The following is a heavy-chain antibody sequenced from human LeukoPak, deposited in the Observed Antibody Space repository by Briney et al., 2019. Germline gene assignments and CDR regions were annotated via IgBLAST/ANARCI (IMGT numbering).Heavy chain of an antibody. CDR3: AKAVVPVISQHYFDY. J-gene: IGHJ4*02. V-gene: IGHV3-66*01. D-gene: IGHD3-22*01. CDR1: GFTVSSNY. Sequence: GGSLRLSCAASGFTVSSNYMSWVRQAPGKGLEWVSVIYSCGSTYYADSVKGRFTISRDNSKNTLYLQMNSLRAEDTAVYYCAKAVVPVISQHYFDYWGQGTLVTVSS. CDR2: IYSCGST.